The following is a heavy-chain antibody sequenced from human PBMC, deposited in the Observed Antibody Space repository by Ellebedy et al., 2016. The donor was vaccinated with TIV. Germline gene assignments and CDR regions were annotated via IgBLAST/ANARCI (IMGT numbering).Heavy chain of an antibody. CDR1: GFTFSNYA. CDR2: IRYDGSTE. D-gene: IGHD5-12*01. J-gene: IGHJ4*02. V-gene: IGHV3-30*02. CDR3: ARVDIVSTPEDY. Sequence: PGGSLRLSCAASGFTFSNYAMHWVRQAPGKGLEWVAVIRYDGSTEYSADSVKGRFTISRDNSKNTLYLQMSSLRAEDTAVYYCARVDIVSTPEDYWGQGTLVTVSS.